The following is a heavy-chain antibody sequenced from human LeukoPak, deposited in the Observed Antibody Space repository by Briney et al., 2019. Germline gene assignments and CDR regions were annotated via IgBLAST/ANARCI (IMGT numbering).Heavy chain of an antibody. Sequence: PGGTLRLSCAASGFTFSTYGMSWVRQAPGKGLEWVSGISGSGGSRFYTDSVKGRFTISRDNSKNTLYLQMNSLRAEDTAVYYCAKLREWELPDLFDYWGQGTPVTVSS. V-gene: IGHV3-23*01. CDR3: AKLREWELPDLFDY. CDR2: ISGSGGSR. CDR1: GFTFSTYG. J-gene: IGHJ4*02. D-gene: IGHD1-26*01.